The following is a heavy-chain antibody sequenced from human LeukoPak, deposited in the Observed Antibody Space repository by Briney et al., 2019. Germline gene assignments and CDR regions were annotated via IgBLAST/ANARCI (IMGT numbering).Heavy chain of an antibody. D-gene: IGHD3-10*01. CDR3: ARVVVRGVIPRNAFDI. J-gene: IGHJ3*02. V-gene: IGHV4-39*07. CDR1: GGSISSSSYY. CDR2: IYYSGST. Sequence: SETLSLTCTVSGGSISSSSYYWGWIRQPPGKGLEWIGSIYYSGSTYYNPSLKSRVTISVDTSKNQFSLKLSSVTAADTAVYYCARVVVRGVIPRNAFDIWGQGTMVTVSS.